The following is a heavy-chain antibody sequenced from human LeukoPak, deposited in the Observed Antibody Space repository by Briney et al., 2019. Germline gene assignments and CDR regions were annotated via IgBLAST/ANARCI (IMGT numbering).Heavy chain of an antibody. D-gene: IGHD6-19*01. CDR2: IRYDGSNK. CDR3: AKDLDGSGMYGGLDY. CDR1: GFTFSKYG. J-gene: IGHJ4*02. V-gene: IGHV3-30*02. Sequence: PGGSLRLSCAASGFTFSKYGMHWVRQAPGKGLEWVAFIRYDGSNKFHADSVRGRFTISRDNSKNTLFLQMNSLRGDDTAVYYCAKDLDGSGMYGGLDYWGQGILVTVSS.